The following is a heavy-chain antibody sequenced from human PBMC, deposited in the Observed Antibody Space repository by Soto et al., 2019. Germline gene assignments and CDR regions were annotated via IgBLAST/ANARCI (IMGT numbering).Heavy chain of an antibody. CDR2: IYWDGDK. J-gene: IGHJ5*02. V-gene: IGHV2-5*02. CDR1: GFSLSTSGAA. D-gene: IGHD3-10*02. Sequence: QINLIESCPTLVKPTQTLTLTCTFSGFSLSTSGAAVGWVRQPPGRALEWLALIYWDGDKRYNASLGNRLTITNDTSMNQVVLTLTNVDPADTATYYCAHRAPMTMFGLIIDNGIWFDPWGQGTRVSVSS. CDR3: AHRAPMTMFGLIIDNGIWFDP.